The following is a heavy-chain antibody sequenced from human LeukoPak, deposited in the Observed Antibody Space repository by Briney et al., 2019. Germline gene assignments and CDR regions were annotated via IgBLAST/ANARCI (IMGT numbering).Heavy chain of an antibody. CDR2: ISSSSSYI. D-gene: IGHD3-10*01. J-gene: IGHJ4*02. CDR3: ARDLRFGPPDY. CDR1: GFTFSSYS. Sequence: GGSLRLSCAASGFTFSSYSMNWVRQAPGKGLGWVSSISSSSSYIYYADSVKGRFTISRDNAKNSLYLQMNSLRAEDTAVYYCARDLRFGPPDYWGQGTLVTVSS. V-gene: IGHV3-21*01.